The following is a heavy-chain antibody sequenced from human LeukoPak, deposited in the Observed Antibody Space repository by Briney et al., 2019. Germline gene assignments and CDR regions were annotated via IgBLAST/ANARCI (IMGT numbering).Heavy chain of an antibody. CDR2: MNPNSGNT. CDR3: ARDGSADIVVVPAAMSHYNYYGMDV. J-gene: IGHJ6*02. CDR1: GYTFTSYD. D-gene: IGHD2-2*01. Sequence: ASVKVSCKASGYTFTSYDINWVRQATGQGLEWMGWMNPNSGNTGYAQKFQGRVTMTRNTSISTAYMELSSLRSEDTAVYYCARDGSADIVVVPAAMSHYNYYGMDVWGQGTTVTVSS. V-gene: IGHV1-8*01.